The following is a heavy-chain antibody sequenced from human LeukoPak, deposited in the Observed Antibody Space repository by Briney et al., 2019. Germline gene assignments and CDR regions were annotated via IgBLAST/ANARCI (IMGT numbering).Heavy chain of an antibody. V-gene: IGHV4-59*01. J-gene: IGHJ4*02. CDR2: IYYSGST. Sequence: PSETLSLTCTVSGGSISSYYWSWIRQPPGEGLEWIGYIYYSGSTNYNPSLKSRVTISVDTSKNQFSLKLSSVTAADTAVYYCARVEIRYSGSYLYYFDYWGQGTLVTVSS. CDR3: ARVEIRYSGSYLYYFDY. CDR1: GGSISSYY. D-gene: IGHD1-26*01.